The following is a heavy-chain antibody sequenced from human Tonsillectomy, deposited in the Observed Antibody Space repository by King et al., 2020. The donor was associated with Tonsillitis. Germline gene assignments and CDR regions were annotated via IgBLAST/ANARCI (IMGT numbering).Heavy chain of an antibody. J-gene: IGHJ6*04. CDR1: GFTLSGSA. Sequence: VQRVESGGGLVQPGGSLKLSCAASGFTLSGSAMHWVRQASGKGRVGVGRIRHKANSDATAYAASVKGRYTITRDDSKNTAYLQMNSLKTADTAVYYCTRHLDVWGKGTTVTVSS. V-gene: IGHV3-73*02. CDR3: TRHLDV. CDR2: IRHKANSDAT.